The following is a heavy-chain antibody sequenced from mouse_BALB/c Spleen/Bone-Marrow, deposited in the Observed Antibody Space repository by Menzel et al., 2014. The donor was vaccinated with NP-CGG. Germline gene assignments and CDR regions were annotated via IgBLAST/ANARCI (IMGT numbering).Heavy chain of an antibody. CDR2: ISYSGST. V-gene: IGHV3-2*02. Sequence: QLKASGPGLVKPSQSLSLTCTVTGYSITSDYAWNWIRQFPGNKLEWMGYISYSGSTSYNPSLKSRISITRDTSKNQFFLQLNSVTTEDTATYYCARTTTVVSHFDYWGQGTTLTVSS. CDR3: ARTTTVVSHFDY. CDR1: GYSITSDYA. J-gene: IGHJ2*01. D-gene: IGHD1-1*01.